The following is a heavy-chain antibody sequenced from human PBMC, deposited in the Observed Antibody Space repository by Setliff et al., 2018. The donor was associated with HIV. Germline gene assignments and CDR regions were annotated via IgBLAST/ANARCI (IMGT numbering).Heavy chain of an antibody. J-gene: IGHJ3*02. CDR3: ARILVGVDDAFDI. Sequence: ASVKVSCKASGYTFTNYGISWVRQAPGQGLEWMGWISAYNGSTNYAQKLQDRVTMTTDTSTSTAYMELRSLRSDDTAVYCCARILVGVDDAFDIWGQGTMVTVSS. CDR2: ISAYNGST. CDR1: GYTFTNYG. D-gene: IGHD1-26*01. V-gene: IGHV1-18*01.